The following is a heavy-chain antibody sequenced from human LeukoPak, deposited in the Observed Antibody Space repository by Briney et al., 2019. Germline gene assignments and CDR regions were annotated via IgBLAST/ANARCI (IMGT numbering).Heavy chain of an antibody. V-gene: IGHV1-2*06. J-gene: IGHJ4*02. CDR2: INSNSGGT. CDR1: GYSFAGYF. Sequence: ASVKVSCKTSGYSFAGYFIHWVRQAPGQGLQWMGRINSNSGGTEYEQSFQSRVTMTRDTSISTAYGEVSTLISDDTAVYYCARDLSSTSNWEFDYWGQGTLVTVSS. D-gene: IGHD1-26*01. CDR3: ARDLSSTSNWEFDY.